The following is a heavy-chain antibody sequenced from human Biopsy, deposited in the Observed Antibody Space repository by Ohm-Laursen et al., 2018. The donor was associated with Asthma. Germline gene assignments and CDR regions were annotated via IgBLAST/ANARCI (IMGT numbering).Heavy chain of an antibody. J-gene: IGHJ6*02. CDR3: ARDAAAAGESYYYYYGMDV. CDR1: GYTFTSYY. V-gene: IGHV1-2*04. CDR2: INPNSGGT. Sequence: SSVKVSCKASGYTFTSYYMHWVRQAPGQGLEWMGWINPNSGGTNYAQKFQGWVTMTRDTSISTAYMELSRLRSDDTAVYYCARDAAAAGESYYYYYGMDVWGQGTTVTVSS. D-gene: IGHD6-13*01.